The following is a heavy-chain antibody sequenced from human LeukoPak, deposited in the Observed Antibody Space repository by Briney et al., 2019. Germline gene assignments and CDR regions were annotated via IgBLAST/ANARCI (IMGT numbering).Heavy chain of an antibody. J-gene: IGHJ4*02. CDR1: GGTFSSYA. Sequence: SVKVSCTASGGTFSSYAISWVRQAPGQGLEWMGGIIPIFGTANYAQKFQGRVTITADKSTSTAYMELSSLRSEDTAVYYCARERDYYYDSSGYSGWGQGTLVTVSS. V-gene: IGHV1-69*06. D-gene: IGHD3-22*01. CDR2: IIPIFGTA. CDR3: ARERDYYYDSSGYSG.